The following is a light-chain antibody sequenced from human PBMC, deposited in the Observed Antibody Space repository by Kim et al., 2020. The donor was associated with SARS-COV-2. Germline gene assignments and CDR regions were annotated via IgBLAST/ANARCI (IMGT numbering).Light chain of an antibody. J-gene: IGLJ2*01. CDR3: SSYAGRQNLV. CDR1: GGAIGGYTF. Sequence: GQSITPARTGTGGAIGGYTFVPWYQQHPGKAPIVMIYEVNKRPSGVPDRFSGSKSGNTASLTVSGLQAEDEADYYCSSYAGRQNLVFGGGTQLTVL. CDR2: EVN. V-gene: IGLV2-8*01.